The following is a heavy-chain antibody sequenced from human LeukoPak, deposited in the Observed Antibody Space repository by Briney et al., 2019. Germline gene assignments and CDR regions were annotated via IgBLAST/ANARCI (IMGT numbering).Heavy chain of an antibody. D-gene: IGHD2-21*01. CDR2: SSPYNGGT. CDR3: AREWRDCDGGCITGHFDF. CDR1: GYTFTSYG. J-gene: IGHJ4*02. V-gene: IGHV1-18*01. Sequence: ASVKVSCKASGYTFTSYGINWVRQAPGQGPEWMGWSSPYNGGTRYAQKFRGRVTMTTDTSTTTAYVELTSLESDDSAVYYCAREWRDCDGGCITGHFDFWGQGTRVTVSS.